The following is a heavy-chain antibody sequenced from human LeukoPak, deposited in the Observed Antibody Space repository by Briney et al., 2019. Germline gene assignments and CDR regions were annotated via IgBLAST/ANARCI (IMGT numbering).Heavy chain of an antibody. J-gene: IGHJ4*02. CDR3: TTPSFPTTYYLDQ. CDR1: GFSFSTYS. D-gene: IGHD1-14*01. V-gene: IGHV3-21*01. CDR2: ISSSSAYI. Sequence: PGGSLRLSCAASGFSFSTYSMNWVRQAPGKGLEWVSTISSSSAYINQADSVKGRFTISRDNAKNSLYLQMNSLRAEDTAVYYCTTPSFPTTYYLDQWGQGTLVTVSS.